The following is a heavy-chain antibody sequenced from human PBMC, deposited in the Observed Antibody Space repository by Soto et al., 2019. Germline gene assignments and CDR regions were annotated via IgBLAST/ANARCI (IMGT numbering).Heavy chain of an antibody. D-gene: IGHD3-3*01. V-gene: IGHV4-31*03. Sequence: QVQLQESGPGLVKPSQTLSLTCTVSGGSISSGDYYWSWIRQHPGKGLEWIGYIYYSGSTYYNPSRKSRVTISADTSKNQFSLKLSSVTAADTAVYYCARWWSGSRQGFDPWGQGTLVTVSS. CDR1: GGSISSGDYY. CDR3: ARWWSGSRQGFDP. J-gene: IGHJ5*02. CDR2: IYYSGST.